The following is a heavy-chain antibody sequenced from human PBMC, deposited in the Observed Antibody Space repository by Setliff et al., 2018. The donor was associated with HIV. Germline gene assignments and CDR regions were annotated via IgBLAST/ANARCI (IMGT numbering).Heavy chain of an antibody. D-gene: IGHD2-21*01. V-gene: IGHV3-9*01. CDR1: GITFDDYA. CDR2: ISWNSGII. Sequence: PGGSLSLSCAASGITFDDYAMHWVRQAPGKGLEWGSGISWNSGIIGYADAVKGRFTISRDNAQNLLYLQMNSLRAEYTALYYCAKYIELIGWGLLDYWGQGTLVTVSS. CDR3: AKYIELIGWGLLDY. J-gene: IGHJ4*02.